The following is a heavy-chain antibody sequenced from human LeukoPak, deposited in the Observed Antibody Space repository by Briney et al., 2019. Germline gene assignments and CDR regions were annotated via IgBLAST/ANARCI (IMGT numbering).Heavy chain of an antibody. CDR2: VKQDGSEK. CDR1: GFTFSSYW. CDR3: ARDQPRQGFWSGYYYMDV. V-gene: IGHV3-7*01. Sequence: RTGGSLRLSCAASGFTFSSYWMSWGRQAPGTGLEWVANVKQDGSEKYYVDSVKGRFAISRDNAKNSLYLQMNSLRAEDTAVYYCARDQPRQGFWSGYYYMDVCGKGPTVTVSS. D-gene: IGHD3-3*01. J-gene: IGHJ6*03.